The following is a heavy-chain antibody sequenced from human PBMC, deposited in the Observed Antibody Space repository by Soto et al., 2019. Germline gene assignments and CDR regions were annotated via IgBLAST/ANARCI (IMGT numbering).Heavy chain of an antibody. Sequence: PSETLSLTCTVSGVSISNYYCNWIRQPAGKGLEWIGRIDTSGSTNYNPSLKSRVTMSVDTSKQEFSLKLSSVTAADTALYYCARGGQDFWSGPFDYWGRGALVTVSS. V-gene: IGHV4-4*07. CDR1: GVSISNYY. D-gene: IGHD3-3*01. CDR3: ARGGQDFWSGPFDY. CDR2: IDTSGST. J-gene: IGHJ4*02.